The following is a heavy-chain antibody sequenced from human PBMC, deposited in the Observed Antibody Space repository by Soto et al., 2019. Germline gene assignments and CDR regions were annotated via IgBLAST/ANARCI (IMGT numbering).Heavy chain of an antibody. J-gene: IGHJ5*02. V-gene: IGHV4-59*01. D-gene: IGHD5-18*01. Sequence: SETLSLTCTVSGGSISTYYWSWIRQPPGKGLEWIGYIYYSGSTNYNPSLKSRVTISVDTSKNQFSLKLSSVAAADTAVYYCARSLYSYGVRFDPWGQGTLVTVPQ. CDR3: ARSLYSYGVRFDP. CDR2: IYYSGST. CDR1: GGSISTYY.